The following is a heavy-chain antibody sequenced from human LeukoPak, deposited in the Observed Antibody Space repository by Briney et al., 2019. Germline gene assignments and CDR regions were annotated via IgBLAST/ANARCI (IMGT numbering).Heavy chain of an antibody. D-gene: IGHD3/OR15-3a*01. CDR1: GGSLHRSF. CDR2: IYSSGTT. J-gene: IGHJ4*02. CDR3: GRRPAVDGPIDN. Sequence: SETLSLTCIVSGGSLHRSFWTWVRQPPGKGLQWIGRIYSSGTTDYSPSLKSRLTISIDTPMNQFSLRLASVTAADTAVYYCGRRPAVDGPIDNWGQGILVAVSS. V-gene: IGHV4-59*01.